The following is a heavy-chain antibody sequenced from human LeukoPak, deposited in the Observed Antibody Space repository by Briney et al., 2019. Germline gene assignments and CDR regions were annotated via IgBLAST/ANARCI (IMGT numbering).Heavy chain of an antibody. Sequence: GGSLRLSCAVSGFTVSTNYMHWVRQAPGKGLEWVAVISYDGINRYYADSVKGRFTISRSNSENTLYLQMNSLRPEDTAVYLCARRRIPDRAAAALAYWGREPWSPSPQ. CDR2: ISYDGINR. V-gene: IGHV3-30*01. CDR3: ARRRIPDRAAAALAY. J-gene: IGHJ4*02. CDR1: GFTVSTNY. D-gene: IGHD6-13*01.